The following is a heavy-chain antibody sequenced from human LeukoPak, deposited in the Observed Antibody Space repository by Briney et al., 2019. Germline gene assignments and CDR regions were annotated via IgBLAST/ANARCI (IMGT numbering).Heavy chain of an antibody. CDR3: ARRKGAYSYYYYYMDV. Sequence: WVRQPSGKGLEWIGSIYYSGSTYYNPSLKSRVTISVDTSKNQFSLKLSSVTAADTAVYYCARRKGAYSYYYYYMDVWGKGTTVTVSS. J-gene: IGHJ6*03. D-gene: IGHD4/OR15-4a*01. V-gene: IGHV4-39*01. CDR2: IYYSGST.